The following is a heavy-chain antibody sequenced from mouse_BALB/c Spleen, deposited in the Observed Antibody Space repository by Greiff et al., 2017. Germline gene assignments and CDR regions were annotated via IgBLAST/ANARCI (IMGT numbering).Heavy chain of an antibody. Sequence: EVKLVESGGGLVKPGGSLKLSCAASGFTFSSYAMSWVRQTPEKRLEWVASISSGGSTYYPDSVKGRFTISRDNARNILYLQMSSLRSEDTAMYYCARGGPGGAMDYWGQGTSVTVSS. V-gene: IGHV5-6-5*01. J-gene: IGHJ4*01. CDR2: ISSGGST. CDR1: GFTFSSYA. CDR3: ARGGPGGAMDY.